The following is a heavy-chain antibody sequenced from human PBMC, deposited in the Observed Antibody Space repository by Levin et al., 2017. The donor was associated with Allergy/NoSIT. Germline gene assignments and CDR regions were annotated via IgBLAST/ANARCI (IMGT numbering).Heavy chain of an antibody. V-gene: IGHV3-30*18. CDR1: GFTFSNYE. J-gene: IGHJ3*02. CDR3: AKDSLLLNWGSRGLDI. D-gene: IGHD7-27*01. CDR2: ISYDGNNN. Sequence: GGSLRLSCAASGFTFSNYEMHWLRQAPGKRLEWVAVISYDGNNNYYADSVKGRFTISRDNSKNTLNLEMNSLSDEDTAVYFCAKDSLLLNWGSRGLDIWGQGTMVTVSS.